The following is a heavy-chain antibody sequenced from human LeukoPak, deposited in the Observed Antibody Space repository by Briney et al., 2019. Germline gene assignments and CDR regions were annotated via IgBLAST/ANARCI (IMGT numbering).Heavy chain of an antibody. CDR3: ARDRRGSGWPEDYYYGMDV. CDR1: GFTFSSYA. V-gene: IGHV3-30*04. J-gene: IGHJ6*04. CDR2: ISYDGSNK. Sequence: QSGGSLRLSCAASGFTFSSYAMHWVRQAPGKGLEGVAVISYDGSNKYYADSVKGRFTISRDNSKNTLYLQMNSLRAEDTAVYYCARDRRGSGWPEDYYYGMDVWGKGTTVTVSS. D-gene: IGHD6-19*01.